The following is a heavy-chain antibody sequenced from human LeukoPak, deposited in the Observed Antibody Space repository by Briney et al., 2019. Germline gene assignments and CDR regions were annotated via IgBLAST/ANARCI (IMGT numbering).Heavy chain of an antibody. CDR2: IYSGGST. CDR3: ARVRPVLPNRAFDI. J-gene: IGHJ3*02. D-gene: IGHD3-10*01. Sequence: GGSLRLSCAASGFTVSSNYMSWVRQAPGKGLEWVSVIYSGGSTYYADSVKGRFTISRDNSKNTLYLQMNSLRAEDTAVYYCARVRPVLPNRAFDIWGQGTMVTVSS. V-gene: IGHV3-53*01. CDR1: GFTVSSNY.